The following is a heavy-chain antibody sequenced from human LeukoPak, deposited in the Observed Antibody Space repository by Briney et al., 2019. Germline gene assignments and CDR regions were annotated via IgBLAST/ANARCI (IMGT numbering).Heavy chain of an antibody. D-gene: IGHD3-22*01. Sequence: GASVKVSCKASGYTFTSYAMNWVRQAPGQGLEWMGWINTNTGNPTYAQGFTGRFVFSLDISVSTAYLQISSLKAEDTAVYYCARVDTYYYDSSGYFMDVWGQGTTVTVSS. CDR1: GYTFTSYA. V-gene: IGHV7-4-1*02. CDR2: INTNTGNP. CDR3: ARVDTYYYDSSGYFMDV. J-gene: IGHJ6*02.